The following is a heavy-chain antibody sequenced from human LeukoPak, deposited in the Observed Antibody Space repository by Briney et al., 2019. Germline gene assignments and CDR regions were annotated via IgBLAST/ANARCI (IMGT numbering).Heavy chain of an antibody. D-gene: IGHD3-10*02. V-gene: IGHV3-48*03. Sequence: GGSLRLSCAASGFTFSSYEMNWVRQAPGKGLEWVSYVSSSGSTIYYADSVKGRFTISGDNAKNSLYLQMNSLRAEDTAVYYCAELGITMIGGVWGKGTTVTISS. CDR3: AELGITMIGGV. J-gene: IGHJ6*04. CDR1: GFTFSSYE. CDR2: VSSSGSTI.